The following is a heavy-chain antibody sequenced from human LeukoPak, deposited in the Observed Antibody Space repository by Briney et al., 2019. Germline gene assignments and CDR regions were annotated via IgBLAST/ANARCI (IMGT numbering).Heavy chain of an antibody. J-gene: IGHJ4*02. Sequence: GGSLRLSCAASGFTFSSYWMSWVRQAPGKGLEWVANIKQDGNEKYYVDSVKGRFTISRDNAKNSLYLQMNSLRAEDTAVYYCARAEGFGELLSPSDYWGQGTLVTVSS. CDR1: GFTFSSYW. CDR2: IKQDGNEK. CDR3: ARAEGFGELLSPSDY. V-gene: IGHV3-7*01. D-gene: IGHD3-10*01.